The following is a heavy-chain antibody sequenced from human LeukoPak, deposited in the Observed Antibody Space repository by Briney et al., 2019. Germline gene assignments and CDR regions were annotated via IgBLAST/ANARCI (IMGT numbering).Heavy chain of an antibody. CDR3: ARVGGSNAFDI. D-gene: IGHD1-26*01. CDR1: GFTFRSYW. CDR2: INSDGSST. J-gene: IGHJ3*02. V-gene: IGHV3-74*01. Sequence: GGSLRLSCAASGFTFRSYWVHWVRQAPGQGLVWVSPINSDGSSTSYADSVKGRFTISRDNAKNTQSMQMNSLRAEDTAVYYCARVGGSNAFDIWGQGTMVIVSS.